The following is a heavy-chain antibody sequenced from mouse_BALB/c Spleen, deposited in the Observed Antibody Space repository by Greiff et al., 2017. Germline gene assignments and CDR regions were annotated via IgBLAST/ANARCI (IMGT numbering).Heavy chain of an antibody. CDR1: GYSFTSYW. CDR3: TRFQLGLRGDAMDY. D-gene: IGHD3-1*01. J-gene: IGHJ4*01. CDR2: IYPGNSDT. V-gene: IGHV1-5*01. Sequence: EVQLQQSGTVLARPGASVKMSCKASGYSFTSYWMHWVKQRPGQGLEWIGAIYPGNSDTSYNQKFKGKAKLTAVTSASTAYMELSSLTNEDSAVYYCTRFQLGLRGDAMDYWGQGTSVTVSS.